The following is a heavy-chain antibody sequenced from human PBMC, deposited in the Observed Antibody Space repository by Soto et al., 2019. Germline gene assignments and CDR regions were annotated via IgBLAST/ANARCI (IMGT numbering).Heavy chain of an antibody. V-gene: IGHV3-49*03. D-gene: IGHD3-9*01. Sequence: GGSLRLSCTASGFTFGDYAMSWFRQAPGKGLEWVGFIRSKAYGGTTEYAASVKGRFTISRDDSKSIAYLQMNSLKTEDTAVYYCTRVGDILTFSVPPDQQDVWYFDYWGQGTLVTVSS. J-gene: IGHJ4*02. CDR3: TRVGDILTFSVPPDQQDVWYFDY. CDR2: IRSKAYGGTT. CDR1: GFTFGDYA.